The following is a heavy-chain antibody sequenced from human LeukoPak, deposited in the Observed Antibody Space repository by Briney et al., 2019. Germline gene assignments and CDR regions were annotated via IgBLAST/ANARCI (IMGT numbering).Heavy chain of an antibody. CDR1: GFTFSSYA. Sequence: GGSLRLSCAASGFTFSSYAMSWVRQAPGKGLEWVSAISGSGGSTYYADSVKGRFTISRDNSKNTLYLQMNSLRAEDTAVYSCAKERAGYTNPYYFDYWGQGTLVTVSS. V-gene: IGHV3-23*01. J-gene: IGHJ4*02. D-gene: IGHD3-16*02. CDR2: ISGSGGST. CDR3: AKERAGYTNPYYFDY.